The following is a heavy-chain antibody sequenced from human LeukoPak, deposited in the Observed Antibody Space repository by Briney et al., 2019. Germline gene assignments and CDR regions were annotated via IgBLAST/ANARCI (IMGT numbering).Heavy chain of an antibody. D-gene: IGHD1-26*01. CDR2: ISGSGGST. CDR3: AKDLHGRKGGATTFDY. CDR1: GFTFPNSA. Sequence: GGSLRLSCAASGFTFPNSAMSWVRQAPGKGLEWVSAISGSGGSTYYADSVKGRFTISRDNSKNTLYLQMNSLRAEDTAVYYCAKDLHGRKGGATTFDYWGQGTLVTVSS. V-gene: IGHV3-23*01. J-gene: IGHJ4*02.